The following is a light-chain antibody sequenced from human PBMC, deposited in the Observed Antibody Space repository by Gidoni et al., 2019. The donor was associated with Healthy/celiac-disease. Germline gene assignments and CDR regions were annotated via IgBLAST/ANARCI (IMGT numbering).Light chain of an antibody. J-gene: IGKJ4*01. CDR2: AAS. CDR1: QSISSD. Sequence: DIQMTQSPSSLSASVGDRVTISCRASQSISSDLNWYQQKPGKAPQLLIYAASSLQSGVPSRFSGSGSGTDFTLTISSLQPEDFATYYCQQSYSTPELTFGGGTKVEIK. V-gene: IGKV1-39*01. CDR3: QQSYSTPELT.